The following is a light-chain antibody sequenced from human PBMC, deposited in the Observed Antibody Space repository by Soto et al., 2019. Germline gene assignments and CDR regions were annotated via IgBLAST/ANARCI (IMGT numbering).Light chain of an antibody. CDR1: QSVSSSY. CDR2: GAS. Sequence: IVLTQSPGTLSLSPWQGATLSCSASQSVSSSYLAWYQQKPGQAPRLLIYGASSRATGIPDRFSGSGSGTDFTLTISRLEPEDFAVYYCQQYGSSPWTFGQGTKVDIK. J-gene: IGKJ1*01. V-gene: IGKV3-20*01. CDR3: QQYGSSPWT.